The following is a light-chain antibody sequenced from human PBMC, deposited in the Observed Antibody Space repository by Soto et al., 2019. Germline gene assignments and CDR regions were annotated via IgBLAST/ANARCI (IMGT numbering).Light chain of an antibody. Sequence: EIVMMQSPDTLSVSPGERATLSCRASQSIASNLAWYQQQPGQAPRLLIHGASNRATGVPARFSGSGSGTEFTLTISILQSEDFAVYFWQQYHNCPPQYIFCQGTKLPIK. V-gene: IGKV3-15*01. J-gene: IGKJ2*01. CDR2: GAS. CDR3: QQYHNCPPQYI. CDR1: QSIASN.